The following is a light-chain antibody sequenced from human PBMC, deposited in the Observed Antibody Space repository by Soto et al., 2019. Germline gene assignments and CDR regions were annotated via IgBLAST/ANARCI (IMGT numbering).Light chain of an antibody. V-gene: IGKV3-11*01. CDR1: PSVSNS. CDR3: QHYGSSWT. CDR2: DAS. J-gene: IGKJ1*01. Sequence: ESVLTQSPATLSLSPGERATLSCRASPSVSNSLAWYQHKPGQAPRLLIYDASNRATGVPTRFSGSGSGTDFTPTISSLEPEDFAVYYCQHYGSSWTFGQGTKVEIK.